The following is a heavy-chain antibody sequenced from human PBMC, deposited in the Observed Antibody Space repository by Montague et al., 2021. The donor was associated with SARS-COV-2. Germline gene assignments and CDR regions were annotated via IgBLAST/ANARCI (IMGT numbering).Heavy chain of an antibody. J-gene: IGHJ4*02. CDR2: VYTTGST. CDR3: ARAVIYGGYAFAYFDF. V-gene: IGHV4-61*02. CDR1: GGSISSDSYY. Sequence: TLSLTCTVSGGSISSDSYYWSWIRQPAGKGLEWIGRVYTTGSTNYNPSLKSRVTISGDTSRNHFSLRLTSVTAADTAMYYCARAVIYGGYAFAYFDFWGQGVVVTVSS. D-gene: IGHD5-12*01.